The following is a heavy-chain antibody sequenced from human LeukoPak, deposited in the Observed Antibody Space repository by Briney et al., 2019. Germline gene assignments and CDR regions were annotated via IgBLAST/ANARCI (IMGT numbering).Heavy chain of an antibody. CDR3: ARDRSGWYRWFDP. CDR2: ISRSSSSI. Sequence: PGGSLRLSCAASGFTFRSYEMNWVRQAPGKGLEWVSYISRSSSSIYCADSVKGRFTISRDNAKNSLYLQMNSLRAEDTAVYYCARDRSGWYRWFDPWGQGTLVTVSS. J-gene: IGHJ5*02. CDR1: GFTFRSYE. D-gene: IGHD6-19*01. V-gene: IGHV3-48*03.